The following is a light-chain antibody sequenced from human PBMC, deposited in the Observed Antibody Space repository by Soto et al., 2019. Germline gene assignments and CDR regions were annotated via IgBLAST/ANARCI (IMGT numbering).Light chain of an antibody. J-gene: IGLJ1*01. V-gene: IGLV2-23*01. Sequence: LAQPASVSGSPGQSIAISCTGTSSDVGSYNSVSWYQQHPGKAPKLMIYEGSKRPSGVSDRFSGSKSGNTASLTISGLQAEDEADYYCCSYAGNPYVFGTGTKVTVL. CDR2: EGS. CDR1: SSDVGSYNS. CDR3: CSYAGNPYV.